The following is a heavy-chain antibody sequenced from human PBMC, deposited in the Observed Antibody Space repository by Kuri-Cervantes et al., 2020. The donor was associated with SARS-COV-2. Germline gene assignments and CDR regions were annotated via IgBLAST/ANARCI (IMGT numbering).Heavy chain of an antibody. CDR1: GFTFSSYS. CDR3: ARAVTMIVVPFYNWFDP. V-gene: IGHV3-30*03. Sequence: LSLTCAASGFTFSSYSMNWVRQAPGKGLEWVAVISYDGSNKYYADSVKGRFTISRDNSKNTLYLQMNSLRAEDTAVYYCARAVTMIVVPFYNWFDPWGQGTLVTVSS. J-gene: IGHJ5*02. CDR2: ISYDGSNK. D-gene: IGHD3-22*01.